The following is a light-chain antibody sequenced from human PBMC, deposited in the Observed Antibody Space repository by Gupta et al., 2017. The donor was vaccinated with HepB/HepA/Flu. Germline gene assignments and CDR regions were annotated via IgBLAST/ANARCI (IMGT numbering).Light chain of an antibody. V-gene: IGKV1-5*03. CDR1: QSISDW. Sequence: DIQMTQSPSTLSASVGDRVTITCRASQSISDWLAWYQQKPGKAPNLLIYRASTLESGVPSRFSGSGSGTEFTLTISSLQSDDFATYYCQQVRGSPLTFGQGTKVEIK. J-gene: IGKJ1*01. CDR2: RAS. CDR3: QQVRGSPLT.